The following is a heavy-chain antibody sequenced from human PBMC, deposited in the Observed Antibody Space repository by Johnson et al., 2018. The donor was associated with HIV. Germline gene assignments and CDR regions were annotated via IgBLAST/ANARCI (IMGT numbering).Heavy chain of an antibody. V-gene: IGHV3-30*03. CDR2: ISYNGSNK. J-gene: IGHJ3*02. Sequence: QVQLVESGGGVVQPGRSLRLSCAASGFTFSSYGMHWVRQAPGKGLEWVAVISYNGSNKYYADSVRGRFTISRDNAKKSLYLQMNSLKTEDTAVYYCTTIWTSLGYCSGGSCDDAFDIWSQGTMVTVSS. CDR3: TTIWTSLGYCSGGSCDDAFDI. CDR1: GFTFSSYG. D-gene: IGHD2-15*01.